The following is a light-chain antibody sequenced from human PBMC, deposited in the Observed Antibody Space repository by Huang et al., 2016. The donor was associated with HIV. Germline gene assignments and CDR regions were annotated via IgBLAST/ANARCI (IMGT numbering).Light chain of an antibody. CDR2: GAS. CDR3: QQYGSSPWT. V-gene: IGKV3-20*01. J-gene: IGKJ1*01. CDR1: QSVSSSY. Sequence: EIVLTQSPGTLSLSPGERATLSCRASQSVSSSYLAWYQPKPGQAPRLLIYGASSRATGIPDRFSGSGSGTDFTLTISRLEPEDVAVYYCQQYGSSPWTFGQGTKVEIK.